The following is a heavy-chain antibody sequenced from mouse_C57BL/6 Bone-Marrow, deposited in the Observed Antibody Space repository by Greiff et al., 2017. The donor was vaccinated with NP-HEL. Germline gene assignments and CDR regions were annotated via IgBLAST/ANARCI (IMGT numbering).Heavy chain of an antibody. Sequence: VQLQQPGAELVKPGASVKLSCKASGYTFTSYWMHWVKQRPGRGLEWIGRIDPTSGGTKYNEKFKSKATLTVDKPSSTAYMQLSSLTSEDSAVYYCARGGYSNYVGKWFAYWGQGTLVTVSA. CDR3: ARGGYSNYVGKWFAY. CDR1: GYTFTSYW. J-gene: IGHJ3*01. D-gene: IGHD2-5*01. V-gene: IGHV1-72*01. CDR2: IDPTSGGT.